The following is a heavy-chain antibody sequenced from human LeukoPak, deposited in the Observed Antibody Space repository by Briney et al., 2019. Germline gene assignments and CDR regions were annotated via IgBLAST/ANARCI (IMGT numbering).Heavy chain of an antibody. CDR2: IWYDGSNK. CDR1: GFTFSSYG. J-gene: IGHJ6*03. V-gene: IGHV3-33*01. D-gene: IGHD3-22*01. Sequence: GGSLRLSCAASGFTFSSYGMHWVRQAPGKGLEWVAVIWYDGSNKYYADSVKGRFTISRDNSKNTLYLQMNSLRAEDTAVYYCAREFVGRYYDSSGYYYVPPRVYYYYYMDVWGKGTTVTVSS. CDR3: AREFVGRYYDSSGYYYVPPRVYYYYYMDV.